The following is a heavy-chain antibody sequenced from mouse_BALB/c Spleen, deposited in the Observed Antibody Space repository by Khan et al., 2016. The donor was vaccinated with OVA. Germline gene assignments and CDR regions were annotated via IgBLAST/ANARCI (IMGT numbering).Heavy chain of an antibody. CDR1: GFNIKDTY. J-gene: IGHJ1*01. V-gene: IGHV14-3*02. D-gene: IGHD2-10*01. CDR3: VRPSYDRRNVDV. CDR2: ITPANGNT. Sequence: VQLQQSGAELVQPGASVKLSCTASGFNIKDTYIHWVKRRPEQGLEWIGRITPANGNTEYDPKFQGKATMRADTSTNTAYLQLSSLTSEDTAVHYCVRPSYDRRNVDVWGAGTTVTVSS.